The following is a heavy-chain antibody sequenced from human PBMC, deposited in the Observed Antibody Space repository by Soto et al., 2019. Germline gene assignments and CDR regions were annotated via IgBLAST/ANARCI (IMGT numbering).Heavy chain of an antibody. CDR1: GYTLTELS. Sequence: ASVKVSCKVSGYTLTELSMHWVRQAPGKGLEWMGGFDPEDGETNYAQKFQGRVTITADESTGTAYMELSSLRSEDTAVYYCASGVVTATPPFDYWGQGTLVTVSS. J-gene: IGHJ4*02. CDR3: ASGVVTATPPFDY. CDR2: FDPEDGET. D-gene: IGHD2-21*02. V-gene: IGHV1-24*01.